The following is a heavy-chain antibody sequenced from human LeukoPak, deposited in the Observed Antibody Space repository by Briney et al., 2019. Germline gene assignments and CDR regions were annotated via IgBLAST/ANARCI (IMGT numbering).Heavy chain of an antibody. J-gene: IGHJ4*02. CDR2: ITSGGDYI. Sequence: GGSLRLSCAASGFTFNTFNMNWVRQAPGKGLEWVSSITSGGDYIYYADSVKGRFTTSRDNAKNSLSLQLNSLRVEDTAVYYCARGHYDVLAASYKWTPDYWGQRTLVTVSS. CDR3: ARGHYDVLAASYKWTPDY. V-gene: IGHV3-21*01. CDR1: GFTFNTFN. D-gene: IGHD3-9*01.